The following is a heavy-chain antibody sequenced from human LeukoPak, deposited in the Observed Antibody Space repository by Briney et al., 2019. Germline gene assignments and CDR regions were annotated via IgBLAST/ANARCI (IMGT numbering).Heavy chain of an antibody. V-gene: IGHV4-39*07. J-gene: IGHJ4*02. Sequence: PSETLSLTCTVSGGSISCSSYYWGWIRQPPGNGLEWIGSIYYSGSTYYNPSLKSRVTISVDTSKNQFSLKLSSVTAADTAVYYCARRGRVTTSRRGLYYFDYWGQGTLVTVSS. CDR2: IYYSGST. CDR3: ARRGRVTTSRRGLYYFDY. D-gene: IGHD4-17*01. CDR1: GGSISCSSYY.